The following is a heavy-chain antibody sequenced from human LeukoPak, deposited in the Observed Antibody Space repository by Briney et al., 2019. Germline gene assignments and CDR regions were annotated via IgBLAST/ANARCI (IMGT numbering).Heavy chain of an antibody. D-gene: IGHD3-10*01. J-gene: IGHJ4*02. CDR3: ARSHYGSGSPHFDY. Sequence: PSETLSLTCAVYGGSFSGYYWSWIRQPPGKGLEWIGEINHSGSTNYNPSLKSRVTISVDTSKNQFSLKLSSVTAADTAVYYCARSHYGSGSPHFDYWGQGTLVTVSS. CDR2: INHSGST. CDR1: GGSFSGYY. V-gene: IGHV4-34*01.